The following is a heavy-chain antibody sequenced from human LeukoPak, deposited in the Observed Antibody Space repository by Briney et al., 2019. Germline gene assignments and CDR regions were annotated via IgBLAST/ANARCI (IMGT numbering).Heavy chain of an antibody. J-gene: IGHJ4*02. CDR1: GGSFSGYY. CDR3: ARLFAGTFDY. CDR2: INHSGST. D-gene: IGHD1-14*01. V-gene: IGHV4-34*01. Sequence: PSETLSLTCAVYGGSFSGYYWSWIRQPPGKGLEWIGEINHSGSTNYNPSLKSRVTISVDTSKNQFSLKQSSVTAADTAVYYCARLFAGTFDYWGQGTLVTVSS.